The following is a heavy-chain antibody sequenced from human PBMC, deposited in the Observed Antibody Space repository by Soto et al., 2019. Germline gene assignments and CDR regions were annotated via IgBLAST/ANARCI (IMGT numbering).Heavy chain of an antibody. CDR3: AKADSSSWSPSYYYYGMDV. V-gene: IGHV3-23*01. CDR2: ISGSGGST. J-gene: IGHJ6*02. Sequence: EVQLLESGGGLVQPGGSLRLSCAASGFTFSSYAMSWVRQAPGKGLEWVSAISGSGGSTYYADSVKGRFTISRDNSKNTLYLQMNSLRAEDTAVYYCAKADSSSWSPSYYYYGMDVWGQGTTVTVSS. CDR1: GFTFSSYA. D-gene: IGHD6-13*01.